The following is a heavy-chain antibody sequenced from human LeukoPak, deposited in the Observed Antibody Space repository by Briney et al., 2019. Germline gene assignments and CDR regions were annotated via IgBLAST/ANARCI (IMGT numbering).Heavy chain of an antibody. CDR3: AKDLGQWVVTSWFDP. CDR2: ISYDGSNK. J-gene: IGHJ5*02. CDR1: GFSFSSSG. V-gene: IGHV3-30*18. Sequence: RSGGSLRLSCAASGFSFSSSGMHWVRQAPGKGLEWVAVISYDGSNKYYADSVKGRLTISRDNSKNTLYLQMNSLRAEDTAVYYCAKDLGQWVVTSWFDPWGQGTLVTVSS. D-gene: IGHD3-22*01.